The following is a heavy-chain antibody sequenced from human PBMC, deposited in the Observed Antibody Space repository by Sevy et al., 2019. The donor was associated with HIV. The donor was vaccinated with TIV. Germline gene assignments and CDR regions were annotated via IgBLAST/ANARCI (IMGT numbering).Heavy chain of an antibody. CDR2: ISYDGNDE. Sequence: GGSLRLSCAASGFIFGDYGMHWVRQAPNKGLEWVAGISYDGNDEYYADSLKGRLAISRDNSKNTLYLQLNGLRVDDTAVYYCAKGGAGDWLSWGQGSLVTVSS. CDR1: GFIFGDYG. J-gene: IGHJ5*02. CDR3: AKGGAGDWLS. V-gene: IGHV3-30*18. D-gene: IGHD3-9*01.